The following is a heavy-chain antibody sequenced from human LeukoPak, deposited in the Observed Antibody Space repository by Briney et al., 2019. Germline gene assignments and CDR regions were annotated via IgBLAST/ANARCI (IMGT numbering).Heavy chain of an antibody. J-gene: IGHJ5*02. CDR1: GITFSSYG. CDR2: IWYDGSNK. Sequence: PGRSLRLSCAASGITFSSYGMHWVRQAPGKGLEWVAVIWYDGSNKYYADSVKGRFTISRDNSKNTLYLQMNSLRAEDTAVNYCARDSGFWFDPWGQGTLVTVSS. V-gene: IGHV3-33*01. CDR3: ARDSGFWFDP.